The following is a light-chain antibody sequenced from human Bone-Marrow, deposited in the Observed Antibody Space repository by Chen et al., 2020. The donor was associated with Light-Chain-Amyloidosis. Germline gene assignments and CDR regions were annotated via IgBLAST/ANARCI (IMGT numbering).Light chain of an antibody. Sequence: DIQMTQSPSSLPDSVGDRVTITCRASQSISSYLNCYQQKPGKAPKLLIYAASSLQSGVPSRFSGSGSGTDFTLTISSLQPEDFATYYCQQSYSTPHTFGQGTKVEIK. J-gene: IGKJ1*01. CDR1: QSISSY. V-gene: IGKV1-39*01. CDR3: QQSYSTPHT. CDR2: AAS.